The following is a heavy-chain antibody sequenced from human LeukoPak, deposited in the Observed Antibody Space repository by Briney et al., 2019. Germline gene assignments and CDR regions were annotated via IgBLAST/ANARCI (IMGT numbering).Heavy chain of an antibody. V-gene: IGHV1-69*13. D-gene: IGHD1-14*01. Sequence: ASVKVSCKASGGTFSSYAISWVRQAPGQGLEWMGGIIPIFGTANYAQKFQGRVTITADESTSTAYMELSSLRSGDTAVYYCASENLAYYGMDVWGQGTTVTVSS. CDR2: IIPIFGTA. CDR1: GGTFSSYA. J-gene: IGHJ6*02. CDR3: ASENLAYYGMDV.